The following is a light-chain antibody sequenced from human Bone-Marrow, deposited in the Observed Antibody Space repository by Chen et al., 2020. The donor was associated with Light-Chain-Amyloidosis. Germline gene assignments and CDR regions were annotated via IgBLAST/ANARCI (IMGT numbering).Light chain of an antibody. Sequence: SYVLTQPSSVSVAPGQTATIACGGNNIGSTSVHWYQQTPGQAPLLVVYDDSDRPSGIPERLSGSNSGNTATLTNSRVEAGDKADYYCQVWDRSSDRPVFGGGTKLTVL. CDR1: NIGSTS. CDR3: QVWDRSSDRPV. J-gene: IGLJ3*02. V-gene: IGLV3-21*02. CDR2: DDS.